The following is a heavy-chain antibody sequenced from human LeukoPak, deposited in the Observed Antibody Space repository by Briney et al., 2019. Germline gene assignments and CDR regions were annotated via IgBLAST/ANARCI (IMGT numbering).Heavy chain of an antibody. D-gene: IGHD2-2*01. V-gene: IGHV1-46*01. J-gene: IGHJ5*02. Sequence: ASVKVSCKASGYSFTTYYIHWVRQGPGQGLEWMGVINPSGGSTSFAQKFQARLTMTRDTSTSTVYMELSGLSSEDTAVYYCAREIVVVPSAMGFDPWGQGTLVTVSS. CDR3: AREIVVVPSAMGFDP. CDR1: GYSFTTYY. CDR2: INPSGGST.